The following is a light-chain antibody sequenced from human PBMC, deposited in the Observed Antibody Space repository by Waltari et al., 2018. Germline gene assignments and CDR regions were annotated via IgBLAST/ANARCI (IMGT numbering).Light chain of an antibody. CDR1: SRHACGSHH. CDR3: SSYTSSSTLSWV. Sequence: QSALTHTPSVSRSPRQSSTISAPGPSRHACGSHHLPLYQQHPGKAPKLMIYEVSNRPSGVSNRFSGSKSGNTASLTISGLQAEDEADYYCSSYTSSSTLSWVFGGGTKLTVL. V-gene: IGLV2-14*01. CDR2: EVS. J-gene: IGLJ3*02.